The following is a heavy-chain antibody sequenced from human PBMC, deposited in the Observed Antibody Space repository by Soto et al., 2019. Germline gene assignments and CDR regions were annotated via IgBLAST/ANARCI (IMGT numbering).Heavy chain of an antibody. D-gene: IGHD6-13*01. CDR3: GTADRGTAAGGTVQ. CDR1: GFTLSTYW. CDR2: IKQDGSEK. J-gene: IGHJ4*02. Sequence: EVQVVESGGGLVQPGGSLRLSCAASGFTLSTYWMTWVRQAPGKGLEWVANIKQDGSEKYYVDSVKGRFTVSRDNAKNSLYLQMNSLITEDTAVYYSGTADRGTAAGGTVQWGQGTLVTVSS. V-gene: IGHV3-7*01.